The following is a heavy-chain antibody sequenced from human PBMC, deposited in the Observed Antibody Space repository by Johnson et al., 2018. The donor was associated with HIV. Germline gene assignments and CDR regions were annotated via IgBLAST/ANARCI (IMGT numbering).Heavy chain of an antibody. CDR2: ISFDGSNK. CDR1: GFTFSSYA. D-gene: IGHD3-3*01. J-gene: IGHJ3*02. Sequence: QEQLVESGGGVVQPGRSLRLSCAASGFTFSSYAMHWVRQAPGKGLEWAAVISFDGSNKYFADSVKGRFTISRDNSKNTLYLQMNSLRAEDTAVYYCARERGSGITIFGAVRWAFDIWGQGTMVTVSS. V-gene: IGHV3-30*04. CDR3: ARERGSGITIFGAVRWAFDI.